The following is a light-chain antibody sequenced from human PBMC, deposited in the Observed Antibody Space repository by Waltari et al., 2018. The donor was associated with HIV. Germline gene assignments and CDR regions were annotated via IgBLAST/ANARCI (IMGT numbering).Light chain of an antibody. J-gene: IGKJ2*01. CDR3: QQYYSTPPT. V-gene: IGKV4-1*01. CDR1: QSVLYSSNNKNY. CDR2: WAS. Sequence: DIVMTQSPDSLAVSLGERATINCKSSQSVLYSSNNKNYLAWYQQKPGQPPKLLVDWASTRESGVPDRFRGSGSGTDFTLTISSLQAEDVAVYYCQQYYSTPPTFGQGTKLEIK.